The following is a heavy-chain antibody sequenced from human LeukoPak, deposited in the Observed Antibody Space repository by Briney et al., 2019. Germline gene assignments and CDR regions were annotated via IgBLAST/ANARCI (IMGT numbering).Heavy chain of an antibody. V-gene: IGHV3-23*01. J-gene: IGHJ4*02. CDR1: GFTFSSYS. CDR2: ISGSGGST. D-gene: IGHD1-26*01. CDR3: AKNQVGATNRFDY. Sequence: GGSLRLSCAASGFTFSSYSMNWVRQAPGKGLEGVSAISGSGGSTYYADSVKGRFTISRDNSKNTLYLQMNSLRAEDTAVYYCAKNQVGATNRFDYWGQGTLVTVSS.